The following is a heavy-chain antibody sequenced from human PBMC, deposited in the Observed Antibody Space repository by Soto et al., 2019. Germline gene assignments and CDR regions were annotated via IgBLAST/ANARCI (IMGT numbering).Heavy chain of an antibody. J-gene: IGHJ4*02. CDR2: IRSKAYGGTT. Sequence: NPGGSLRLSCTASGFTFGDYAMSWFRQAPGKGLEWVGFIRSKAYGGTTEYAASVKGRFTISRDDSKSIAYLQMNSLKTEDTAVYYCTRGGVDTAMDLINWGQGTLVTVAS. V-gene: IGHV3-49*05. CDR1: GFTFGDYA. CDR3: TRGGVDTAMDLIN. D-gene: IGHD5-18*01.